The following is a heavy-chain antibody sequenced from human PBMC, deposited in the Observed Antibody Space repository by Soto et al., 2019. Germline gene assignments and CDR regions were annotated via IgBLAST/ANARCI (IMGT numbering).Heavy chain of an antibody. V-gene: IGHV4-30-4*01. CDR2: IYYSGST. Sequence: QVQLQESGPGLVKPSQTLSLTCIVSGGSISSGDYYWSWVRQPPGKGLEWIGYIYYSGSTYYNPSLKSRVTIAADTSQNQFSLKLSSVTAADTAVYYCARAKGLLTVTTSWFDPWGQGTLVTVSS. J-gene: IGHJ5*02. CDR3: ARAKGLLTVTTSWFDP. CDR1: GGSISSGDYY. D-gene: IGHD4-17*01.